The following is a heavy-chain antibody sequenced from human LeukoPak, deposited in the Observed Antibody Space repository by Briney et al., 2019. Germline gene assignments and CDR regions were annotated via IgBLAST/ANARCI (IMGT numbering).Heavy chain of an antibody. Sequence: PGGSLRLSCAASGFTFSSYAIHWVRQAPGKGLEYVSAISSNGGSTYYANSVKGRFTISRDNSKNTLYLQMGSLRAEDMAVYYCVRIAVAGTGDYWGQGTLVTVSS. CDR3: VRIAVAGTGDY. V-gene: IGHV3-64*01. D-gene: IGHD6-19*01. CDR1: GFTFSSYA. CDR2: ISSNGGST. J-gene: IGHJ4*02.